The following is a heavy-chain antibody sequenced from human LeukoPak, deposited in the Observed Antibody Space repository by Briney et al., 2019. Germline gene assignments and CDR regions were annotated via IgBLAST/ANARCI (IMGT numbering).Heavy chain of an antibody. J-gene: IGHJ4*02. CDR2: INQDGSVE. V-gene: IGHV3-7*01. CDR1: GFTFSSNW. CDR3: ARTDSGNLGYFDY. Sequence: GGSLRLSCAASGFTFSSNWMSWVRQAPGKRLERVANINQDGSVEHYVDSVKGRFTISRDNAKNSLYLQMNSLRAEDTAVYYCARTDSGNLGYFDYWGQGTLVSVSS. D-gene: IGHD1-26*01.